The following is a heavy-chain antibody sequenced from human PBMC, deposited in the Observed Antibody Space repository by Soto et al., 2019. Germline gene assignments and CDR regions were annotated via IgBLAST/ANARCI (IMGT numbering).Heavy chain of an antibody. CDR1: GYTFTYRY. Sequence: GASVKVSCKASGYTFTYRYLHWVRQAPGQALEWMGWITPFNGNTNYAQKFQDRVTITRDRSMSTAYMELSSLRSEDTAMYYCAGTTYDFWSGYYGGMDVLGQRTTVAVSS. CDR3: AGTTYDFWSGYYGGMDV. CDR2: ITPFNGNT. V-gene: IGHV1-45*02. J-gene: IGHJ6*01. D-gene: IGHD3-3*01.